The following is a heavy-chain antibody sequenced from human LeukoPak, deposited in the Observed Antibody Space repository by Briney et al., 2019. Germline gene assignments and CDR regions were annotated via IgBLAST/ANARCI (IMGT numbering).Heavy chain of an antibody. V-gene: IGHV1-18*01. CDR1: GYTFTSYG. CDR2: ISAYNGNT. D-gene: IGHD4-17*01. J-gene: IGHJ5*02. Sequence: GASVKVSCKASGYTFTSYGISWVRQAPGQGLEWMGWISAYNGNTNYAQKLQGRVTMTTDTSTSTAYMELRSLRSDDTAVYYCARAVEGGDYANWFDPWGQGTLVTVSS. CDR3: ARAVEGGDYANWFDP.